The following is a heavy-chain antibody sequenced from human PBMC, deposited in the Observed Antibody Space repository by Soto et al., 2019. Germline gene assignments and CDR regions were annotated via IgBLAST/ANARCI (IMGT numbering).Heavy chain of an antibody. V-gene: IGHV3-48*01. J-gene: IGHJ4*02. CDR3: ARGGAAAGTTFDY. CDR2: ISLSGTNI. D-gene: IGHD6-13*01. Sequence: EVQLVESGGGLRQPGGSLRLSCAASGFTFSSYSMNWVRQAPGKGLEWISYISLSGTNIHYADSVQGRFTISRDNAKNSLYLQMNSLRAEDTAVYYCARGGAAAGTTFDYWGQGNLVTVSS. CDR1: GFTFSSYS.